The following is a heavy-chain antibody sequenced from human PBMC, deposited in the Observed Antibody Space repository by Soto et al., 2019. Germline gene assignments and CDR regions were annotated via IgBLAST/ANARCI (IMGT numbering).Heavy chain of an antibody. CDR2: IYYSGRT. CDR3: AREWPRNAAAGANWFDP. J-gene: IGHJ5*02. V-gene: IGHV4-59*01. Sequence: QGQLQESGPGLVKPSETLSLTCTVSGGSISSSYWSWIRQPPGKGLDWIGYIYYSGRTNYNPSLKSRVTISVDTSKNQFSLKLSSVTAADTAVYYCAREWPRNAAAGANWFDPWCQGNLVTVSS. CDR1: GGSISSSY. D-gene: IGHD6-13*01.